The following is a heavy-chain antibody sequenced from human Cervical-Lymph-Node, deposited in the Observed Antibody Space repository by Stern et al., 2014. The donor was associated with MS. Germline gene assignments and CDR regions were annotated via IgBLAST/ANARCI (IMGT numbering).Heavy chain of an antibody. V-gene: IGHV1-69*01. Sequence: VQLVESGAEVKKPGSSVRVSCKASGGTFSSYAISWVRQAPGQGLECMGGVIPMLGTAKYAQQLQGVVTMTAYVCTSTAYREASSLISEDTAVYYCATSAGELTPEAVWGQGTTVTVFS. J-gene: IGHJ6*02. D-gene: IGHD1-26*01. CDR3: ATSAGELTPEAV. CDR1: GGTFSSYA. CDR2: VIPMLGTA.